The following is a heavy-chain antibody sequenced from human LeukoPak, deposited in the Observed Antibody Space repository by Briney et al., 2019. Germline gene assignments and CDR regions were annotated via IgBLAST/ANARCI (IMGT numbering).Heavy chain of an antibody. Sequence: ASVKVSCKASGYTFTGYYMHWVRQAPGQGLEWMGWINPNSGGTNYAQKFQGRVTMTRDTSISTAYMELSRLRSDDTAVYYCATLGYCSSTSCYYVGYYYYYMDVWGKGTTVTVSS. CDR2: INPNSGGT. CDR3: ATLGYCSSTSCYYVGYYYYYMDV. D-gene: IGHD2-2*01. V-gene: IGHV1-2*02. CDR1: GYTFTGYY. J-gene: IGHJ6*03.